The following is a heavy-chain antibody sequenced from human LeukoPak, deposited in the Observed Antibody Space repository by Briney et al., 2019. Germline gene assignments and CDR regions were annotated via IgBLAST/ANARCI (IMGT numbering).Heavy chain of an antibody. D-gene: IGHD5-24*01. J-gene: IGHJ5*02. V-gene: IGHV4-39*01. CDR3: ARRGVEMAPVRPDNWFDP. Sequence: SETLSLTCTVSGGSISSSSYYWGWIRQPPGKGLEWIGSIYYSGSTYYNPSLKSRVTISVDTSKNQFSLKLSSVTAADTAVYYCARRGVEMAPVRPDNWFDPWGQGTLVTVSS. CDR1: GGSISSSSYY. CDR2: IYYSGST.